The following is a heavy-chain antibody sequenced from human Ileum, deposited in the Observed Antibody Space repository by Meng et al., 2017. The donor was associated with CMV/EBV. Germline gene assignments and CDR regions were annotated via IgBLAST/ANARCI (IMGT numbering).Heavy chain of an antibody. CDR3: AKDPFIVVVPATKSDY. D-gene: IGHD2-2*01. V-gene: IGHV3-66*02. CDR1: GLTVSSNY. Sequence: GGSLRLSCTASGLTVSSNYMTWVRQTPGKGLEWVSTIYTDYSTYYADSVKGRFTLSRDNSRNTLYLQMNSLRVEDTAVYYCAKDPFIVVVPATKSDYWGQGTLVTVSS. CDR2: IYTDYST. J-gene: IGHJ4*02.